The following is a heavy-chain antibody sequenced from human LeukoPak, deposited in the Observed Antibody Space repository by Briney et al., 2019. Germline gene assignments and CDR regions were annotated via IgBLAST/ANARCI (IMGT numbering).Heavy chain of an antibody. D-gene: IGHD1-26*01. Sequence: PSETLSLTCTVSGGSISSYYWSWIRQPPGKGLEWIGYIYYSGSTNYNPSLKSRVTISVDTSKNQFSLKLSSVTAADTAVYYCARVGRAPKWGLKSGARNAFDIWGQGTMVTVSS. CDR1: GGSISSYY. V-gene: IGHV4-59*01. J-gene: IGHJ3*02. CDR2: IYYSGST. CDR3: ARVGRAPKWGLKSGARNAFDI.